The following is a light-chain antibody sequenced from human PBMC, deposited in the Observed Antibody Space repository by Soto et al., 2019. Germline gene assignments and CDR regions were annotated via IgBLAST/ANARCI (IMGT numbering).Light chain of an antibody. CDR3: SSYTGSTTVV. Sequence: QSVLTQPASVSGSPGQPITISCTGTNSDVGAFEYVSWYQQHPGKAPKILIYEVSNRPSGVSNRFSGSKSGNTASLTISGLQAEDEADYYCSSYTGSTTVVFGGGTKVTVL. V-gene: IGLV2-14*01. J-gene: IGLJ2*01. CDR1: NSDVGAFEY. CDR2: EVS.